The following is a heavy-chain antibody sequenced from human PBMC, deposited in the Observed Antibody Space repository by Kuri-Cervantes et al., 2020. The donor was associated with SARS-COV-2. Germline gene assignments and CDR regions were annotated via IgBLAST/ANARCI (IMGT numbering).Heavy chain of an antibody. CDR2: IYYSGST. CDR3: ATNPYSGSWYPPPPDY. J-gene: IGHJ4*02. V-gene: IGHV4-39*01. CDR1: GGSISSSSYY. D-gene: IGHD6-13*01. Sequence: SETLSLTCTVSGGSISSSSYYWGWIRQPPGKGLEWIGSIYYSGSTYYNPSLKSRVTISVDTSKNQFSLKLSSVTAADTAVYYCATNPYSGSWYPPPPDYWGQGTLVTVSS.